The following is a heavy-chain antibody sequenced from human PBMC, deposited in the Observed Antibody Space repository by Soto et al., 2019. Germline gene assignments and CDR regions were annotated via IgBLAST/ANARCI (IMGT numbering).Heavy chain of an antibody. V-gene: IGHV1-18*01. D-gene: IGHD3-16*01. CDR2: ISAYNGNT. Sequence: ASVKVSCKASGYTFTSYGISWVRQAPGQGLEWMGWISAYNGNTTYAQKFQGRFTMTEDTSTDTAYMELSSLRSDDTAVYYCATDEGDSFNLNYNYMDVWGKGTTVTVSS. J-gene: IGHJ6*03. CDR3: ATDEGDSFNLNYNYMDV. CDR1: GYTFTSYG.